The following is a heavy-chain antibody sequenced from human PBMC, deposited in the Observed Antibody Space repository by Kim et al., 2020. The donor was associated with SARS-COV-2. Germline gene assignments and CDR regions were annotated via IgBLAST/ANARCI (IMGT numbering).Heavy chain of an antibody. Sequence: SETLSLTCTVSGGSISSGGYYWSWIRQHPGKGLEWIGYIYYSGSTYYNPSLKSRVTISVDTSKNQFSLKLSSVTAADTAVYYCARGRTMTTVTTNWFDPWGQGTLVTVSS. CDR1: GGSISSGGYY. D-gene: IGHD4-17*01. V-gene: IGHV4-31*03. CDR3: ARGRTMTTVTTNWFDP. J-gene: IGHJ5*02. CDR2: IYYSGST.